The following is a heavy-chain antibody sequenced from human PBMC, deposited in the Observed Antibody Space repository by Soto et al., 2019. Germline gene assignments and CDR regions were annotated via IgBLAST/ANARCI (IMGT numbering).Heavy chain of an antibody. CDR3: ARGVQSLDDAFDI. CDR2: IDYSGST. J-gene: IGHJ3*02. Sequence: QVQLQESGPGLVKPSETLSLTCTVSGGSISSYYWSWIRQPPGKGLEWIGYIDYSGSTNYNPSLKSRVTRSVDTSKTQFFLKLSSVTAADTAVYYCARGVQSLDDAFDIWGQGTMVTVSS. CDR1: GGSISSYY. D-gene: IGHD6-19*01. V-gene: IGHV4-59*08.